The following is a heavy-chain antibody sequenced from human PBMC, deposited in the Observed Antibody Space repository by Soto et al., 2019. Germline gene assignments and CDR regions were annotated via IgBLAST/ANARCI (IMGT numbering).Heavy chain of an antibody. V-gene: IGHV3-9*01. CDR3: AKSKWDLEILKTTVTAFWGPFHI. D-gene: IGHD4-17*01. Sequence: EVLLVESGGGLVQPGRSLRLSCAASGFTFDDYAMHWVRQAPGKGPEWVSGISWNSGNRGYADSVKGRFTMSRDNVNNSMYLQMNSLKPEDTAFYYFAKSKWDLEILKTTVTAFWGPFHIWGQGTRVTVSS. J-gene: IGHJ3*02. CDR1: GFTFDDYA. CDR2: ISWNSGNR.